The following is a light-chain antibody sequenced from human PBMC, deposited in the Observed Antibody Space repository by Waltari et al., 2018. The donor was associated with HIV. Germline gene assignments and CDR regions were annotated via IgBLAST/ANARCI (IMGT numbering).Light chain of an antibody. J-gene: IGKJ4*01. CDR2: GTS. V-gene: IGKV3D-15*01. CDR3: QQHTSSVT. CDR1: QSIGNN. Sequence: EIVMTQSPATLSVSLGKRATLSCRTSQSIGNNLAWYQQKFGQAPSLVMYGTSTRATGVPSRVTGSGSGTNFTLTINSPQSDDSGIYFCQQHTSSVTFGGGTKV.